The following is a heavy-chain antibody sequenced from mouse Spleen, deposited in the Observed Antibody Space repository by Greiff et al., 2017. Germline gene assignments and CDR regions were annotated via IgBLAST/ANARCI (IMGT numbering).Heavy chain of an antibody. CDR3: ARESYGYGPWFAY. CDR2: IYPGSGST. J-gene: IGHJ3*01. CDR1: GYTFTSYW. D-gene: IGHD2-14*01. V-gene: IGHV1-55*01. Sequence: QVQLQQSGAELVKPGASVKMSCKASGYTFTSYWITWVKQRPGQGLEWIGDIYPGSGSTNYNEKFKSKATLTVDTSSSTAYMQLSSLTSEDSAVYYCARESYGYGPWFAYWGQGTLVTVSA.